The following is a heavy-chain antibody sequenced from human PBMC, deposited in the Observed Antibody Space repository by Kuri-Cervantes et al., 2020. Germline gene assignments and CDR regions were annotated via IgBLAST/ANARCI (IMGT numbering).Heavy chain of an antibody. CDR3: ASFPYYYDSSDDY. V-gene: IGHV4-38-2*01. Sequence: SETLSLTCAVSGYSISSGYYWGWIRQPPGKGLEWIGSICHSGSTYYNPSLKSRVTISVDTSKNQFSLKLSSVTAADTAVYYCASFPYYYDSSDDYWGQGTLVTVSS. D-gene: IGHD3-22*01. CDR2: ICHSGST. J-gene: IGHJ4*02. CDR1: GYSISSGYY.